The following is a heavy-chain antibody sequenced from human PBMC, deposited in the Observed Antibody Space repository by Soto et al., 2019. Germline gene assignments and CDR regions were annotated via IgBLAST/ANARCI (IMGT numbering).Heavy chain of an antibody. Sequence: PSETLSLTCTVSGGSVSSGSYYWSWIRQPPGKGLEWIGYIYYSGSTNYNPSLKSRVTISVDTSKNQFSLKLSSVTAADTAVYYCARGAASVAAAGNYYYYGMDVWGQGTTVTV. V-gene: IGHV4-61*01. D-gene: IGHD6-13*01. CDR3: ARGAASVAAAGNYYYYGMDV. CDR2: IYYSGST. CDR1: GGSVSSGSYY. J-gene: IGHJ6*02.